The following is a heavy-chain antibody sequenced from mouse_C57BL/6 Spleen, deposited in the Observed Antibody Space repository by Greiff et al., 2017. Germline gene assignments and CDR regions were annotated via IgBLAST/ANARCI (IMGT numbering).Heavy chain of an antibody. Sequence: EVMLVESGAGLVKPGGSLKLSCAASGFTFSSYAMSWVRQTPEKRLEWVAYISSGGDYIYYADTVKGRFTISRDNARNTLYLQMSSLKSEDTAMYYCTISRDEDAMDYWGQGTSVTVSS. CDR1: GFTFSSYA. D-gene: IGHD3-3*01. J-gene: IGHJ4*01. CDR2: ISSGGDYI. CDR3: TISRDEDAMDY. V-gene: IGHV5-9-1*02.